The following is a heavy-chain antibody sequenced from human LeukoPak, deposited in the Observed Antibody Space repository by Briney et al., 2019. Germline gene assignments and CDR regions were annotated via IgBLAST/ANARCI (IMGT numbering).Heavy chain of an antibody. CDR1: EFTFDVYA. CDR2: ISWNSGSI. J-gene: IGHJ4*02. V-gene: IGHV3-9*01. CDR3: ARESPQLSSFDY. D-gene: IGHD2-2*01. Sequence: GGSLRLSCEAPEFTFDVYAMHWVRQAPGKGLDWVSGISWNSGSIGYADSVKGRFTISRDNAKNSLYLQMNSLRAEDTALYYCARESPQLSSFDYWGQGTLVTVSS.